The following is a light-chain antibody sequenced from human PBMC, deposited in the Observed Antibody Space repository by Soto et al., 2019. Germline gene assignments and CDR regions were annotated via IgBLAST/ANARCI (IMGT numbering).Light chain of an antibody. CDR3: QDYGTSWT. V-gene: IGKV1-5*03. Sequence: DIQMTQSPSTLSASVGDRVTITCRASQTISSWLAWYQQKPGKAPKLLIYKASTLKSGVPSRFSGSGSGTDFTLTINRLEPEDFAVYYCQDYGTSWTFGQGTKVDIK. J-gene: IGKJ1*01. CDR1: QTISSW. CDR2: KAS.